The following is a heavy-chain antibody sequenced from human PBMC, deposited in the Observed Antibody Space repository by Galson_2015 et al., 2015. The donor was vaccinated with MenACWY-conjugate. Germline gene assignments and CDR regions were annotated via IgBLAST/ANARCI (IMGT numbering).Heavy chain of an antibody. CDR3: ARGELVDQ. Sequence: SLRLSCAASGFAFSTYWMHWVRQAPGKGLVWVSRLNTDGSRAIYAESVKGRFTISRDNAKNTLYLQMNSLRAEDTAIYYCARGELVDQWGQGTPVTVSS. D-gene: IGHD3-10*01. J-gene: IGHJ4*02. CDR2: LNTDGSRA. V-gene: IGHV3-74*01. CDR1: GFAFSTYW.